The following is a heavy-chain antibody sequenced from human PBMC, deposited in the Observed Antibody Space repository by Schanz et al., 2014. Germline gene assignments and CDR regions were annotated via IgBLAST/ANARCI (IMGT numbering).Heavy chain of an antibody. J-gene: IGHJ4*02. CDR2: IRQDVRAK. D-gene: IGHD5-12*01. V-gene: IGHV3-7*01. Sequence: EVQLVESGGCLVQPGGSLRLSCAASGFNFSSHWMTWVCQAPGRGLEWVANIRQDVRAKYYVDSVKGRFTISRDNSKKTLYVQMNSLRAEDTAVYYCARDRPSGYALDFWGQGTLVTVSS. CDR1: GFNFSSHW. CDR3: ARDRPSGYALDF.